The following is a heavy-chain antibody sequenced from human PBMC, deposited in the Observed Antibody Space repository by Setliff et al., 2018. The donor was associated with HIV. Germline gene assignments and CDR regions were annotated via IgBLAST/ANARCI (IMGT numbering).Heavy chain of an antibody. CDR2: VYPGDSEP. J-gene: IGHJ5*01. D-gene: IGHD3-22*01. Sequence: GESLKISCKGSGYTFTSYWVAWVRQMPGKGLEWMGIVYPGDSEPRYSPSFQGQVTISAGKSISTAYLQWSSLKASDTAMYYCARLYDSNNYNGWFDFWGQGSLVTVSS. CDR1: GYTFTSYW. V-gene: IGHV5-51*01. CDR3: ARLYDSNNYNGWFDF.